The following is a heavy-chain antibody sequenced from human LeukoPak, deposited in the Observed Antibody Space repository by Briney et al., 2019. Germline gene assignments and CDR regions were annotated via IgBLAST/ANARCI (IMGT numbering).Heavy chain of an antibody. D-gene: IGHD3-3*01. CDR3: ARSITIFGVVIARDYYMDV. Sequence: PSETLSLTCTVSGGSIRSGGYYWSWIRQHPGKGLEWIGYINYRGNIYYNPSLKSRVIISVYTSKNQFSLKLSSVTAADTAVYYCARSITIFGVVIARDYYMDVWGKGTTVTVSS. V-gene: IGHV4-31*03. CDR2: INYRGNI. CDR1: GGSIRSGGYY. J-gene: IGHJ6*03.